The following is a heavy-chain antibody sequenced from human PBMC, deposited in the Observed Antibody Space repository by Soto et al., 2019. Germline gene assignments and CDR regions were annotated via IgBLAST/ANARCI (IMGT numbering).Heavy chain of an antibody. D-gene: IGHD3-10*01. CDR2: ISGFNGQT. CDR3: ARVDPRGVAVVRDY. CDR1: GNTFASHG. V-gene: IGHV1-18*01. Sequence: ASVKVSCKASGNTFASHGFSWVRQAPGQGLEWMGWISGFNGQTNYALKFQGRVTLTTDTSTSTAYMELRSLRSDDTAVYFCARVDPRGVAVVRDYWGQGTLVTVS. J-gene: IGHJ4*02.